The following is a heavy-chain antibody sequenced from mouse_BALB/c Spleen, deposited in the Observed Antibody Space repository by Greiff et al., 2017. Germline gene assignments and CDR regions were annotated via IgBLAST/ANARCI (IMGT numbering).Heavy chain of an antibody. Sequence: VQLQQSGAELARPGASVKMSCKASGYTFTSYTMHWVKQRPGQGLEWIGYINPSSGYTNYNQKFKDKATLTADKSSSTAYMQLSSLTSEDSAVYYCARSGFITTVVADYRGQGTTLTVSS. D-gene: IGHD1-1*01. V-gene: IGHV1-4*01. CDR2: INPSSGYT. CDR3: ARSGFITTVVADY. CDR1: GYTFTSYT. J-gene: IGHJ2*01.